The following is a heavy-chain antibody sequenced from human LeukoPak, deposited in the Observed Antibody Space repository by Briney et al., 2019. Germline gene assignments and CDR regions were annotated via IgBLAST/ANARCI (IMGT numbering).Heavy chain of an antibody. CDR2: ISSNGGSI. CDR3: ARDPYSGNYGNYYYYYMDV. V-gene: IGHV3-64*01. CDR1: GFTFSDYA. Sequence: GGSLRLSCAASGFTFSDYAMHWVRQAPGKELEYVSAISSNGGSIHYANSVKGRFTISRDNAKNSLYLQMNSLGPEDTAVYYCARDPYSGNYGNYYYYYMDVWGKGTTVTISS. J-gene: IGHJ6*03. D-gene: IGHD1-26*01.